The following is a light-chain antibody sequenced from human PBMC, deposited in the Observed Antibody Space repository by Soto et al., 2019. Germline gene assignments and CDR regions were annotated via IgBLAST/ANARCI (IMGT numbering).Light chain of an antibody. V-gene: IGKV2-28*01. CDR2: LGS. CDR3: MQALQTPCT. J-gene: IGKJ2*02. Sequence: DIVMTQSPLSLPVTPGEPASISCRSSQSLLHSNGYNYLDWYLQKPGQSPQLLIYLGSNRASGVSDRVSGSGSGTDFTLKISRVEAEDVGVYYCMQALQTPCTFGQVTMLEIK. CDR1: QSLLHSNGYNY.